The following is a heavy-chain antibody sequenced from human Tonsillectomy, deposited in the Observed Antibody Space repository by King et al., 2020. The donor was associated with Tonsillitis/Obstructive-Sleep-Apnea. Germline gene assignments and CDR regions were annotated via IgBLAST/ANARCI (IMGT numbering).Heavy chain of an antibody. CDR3: ARGMDDIVVVPAAPYLNWFDP. CDR2: IYYSGST. V-gene: IGHV4-61*01. Sequence: QLQESGPGLVKPSETLSLTCTVSGGSVSSGSYYWRWIRQPPGKGLEWIGYIYYSGSTNYNPSLKSRVTISVDTSKNQFSLKLSSVTAADTAVYYCARGMDDIVVVPAAPYLNWFDPWGQGTLVTVSS. D-gene: IGHD2-2*01. J-gene: IGHJ5*02. CDR1: GGSVSSGSYY.